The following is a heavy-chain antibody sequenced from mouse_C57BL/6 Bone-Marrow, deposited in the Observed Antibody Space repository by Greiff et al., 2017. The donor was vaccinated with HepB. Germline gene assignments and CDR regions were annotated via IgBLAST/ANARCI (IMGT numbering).Heavy chain of an antibody. CDR3: ARDWDGGFAY. D-gene: IGHD4-1*01. CDR2: ISSGGSYT. V-gene: IGHV5-6*01. CDR1: GFTFSSYG. Sequence: EVQLKESGGDLVKPGGSLKLSCAASGFTFSSYGMSWVRQTPDKRLEWVATISSGGSYTYYPDSVKGRFTISRDNAKNTLYLQMSSLKSEDTAMYYCARDWDGGFAYWGQGTLVTVSA. J-gene: IGHJ3*01.